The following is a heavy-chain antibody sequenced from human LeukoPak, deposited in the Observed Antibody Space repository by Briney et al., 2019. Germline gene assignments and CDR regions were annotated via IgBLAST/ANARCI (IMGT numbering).Heavy chain of an antibody. CDR3: ARDGNYYDSSYFDY. CDR1: GFTFSSYW. Sequence: PGGSLRLSCAASGFTFSSYWMHWVRHAPGKGLVWVSRINSDGSSTIYADSVKGRFTISRDNPKNTLYLQMNSLRAEDTAVYYCARDGNYYDSSYFDYWGQGTLVTVSS. V-gene: IGHV3-74*01. D-gene: IGHD3-22*01. CDR2: INSDGSST. J-gene: IGHJ4*02.